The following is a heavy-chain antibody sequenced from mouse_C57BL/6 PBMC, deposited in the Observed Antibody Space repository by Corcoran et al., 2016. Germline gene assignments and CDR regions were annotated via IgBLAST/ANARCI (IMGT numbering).Heavy chain of an antibody. CDR3: ARGDSNYFDY. Sequence: EVQLQQSGPELVKPGASVKISGKASGYTFTDYYMNWVKQSHGKSLEWIGDINPNNVGTSYNQKFKGKATLTADKSSSTAYMELRSLTSEDSAVYFCARGDSNYFDYWGQGTTLTVSS. J-gene: IGHJ2*01. D-gene: IGHD2-5*01. V-gene: IGHV1-26*01. CDR2: INPNNVGT. CDR1: GYTFTDYY.